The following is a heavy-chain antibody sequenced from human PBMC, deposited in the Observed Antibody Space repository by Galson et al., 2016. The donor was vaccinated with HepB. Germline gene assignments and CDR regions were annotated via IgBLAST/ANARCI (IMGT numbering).Heavy chain of an antibody. CDR1: GFTFSSTS. D-gene: IGHD2-15*01. CDR2: ISSSSSTR. Sequence: SLRLSCAASGFTFSSTSMNWVRQAPGKGLEWVSYISSSSSTRYYADSVKGRFTISRDNAKNSLYLQMNSLRAEDTAVYYCARWGRTKPPTGGSIRSIDYWGQGTLVTVSS. V-gene: IGHV3-48*04. J-gene: IGHJ4*02. CDR3: ARWGRTKPPTGGSIRSIDY.